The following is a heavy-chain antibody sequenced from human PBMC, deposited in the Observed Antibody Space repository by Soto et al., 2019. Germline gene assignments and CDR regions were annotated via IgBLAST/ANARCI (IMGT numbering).Heavy chain of an antibody. CDR1: GGSISSRSYY. Sequence: ETLSLTCTVSGGSISSRSYYWGWIRQPPGEGLEWIGSIYYSGSTYYNPSLKSRVTISVDTSKNQFSLKLSSVTAADTAVYYCARQRYYDSGGYYSDYWGQGTLVTVSS. CDR3: ARQRYYDSGGYYSDY. D-gene: IGHD3-22*01. V-gene: IGHV4-39*01. J-gene: IGHJ4*02. CDR2: IYYSGST.